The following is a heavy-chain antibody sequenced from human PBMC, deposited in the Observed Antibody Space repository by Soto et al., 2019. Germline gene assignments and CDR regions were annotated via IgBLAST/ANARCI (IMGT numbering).Heavy chain of an antibody. CDR3: ARIRFLEWLSAYYMDV. V-gene: IGHV3-21*01. Sequence: GGSLRLSCAASGFTFSSYSMNWVRQAPGKGLEWVSSISSSSSYIYYADSVKGRFTISRDNAKNSLYLQMNSLRAEDTAVYYCARIRFLEWLSAYYMDVWGKGTTVTVSS. CDR1: GFTFSSYS. J-gene: IGHJ6*03. CDR2: ISSSSSYI. D-gene: IGHD3-3*01.